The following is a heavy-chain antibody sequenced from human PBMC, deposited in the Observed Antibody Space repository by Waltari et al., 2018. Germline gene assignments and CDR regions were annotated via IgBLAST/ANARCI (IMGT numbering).Heavy chain of an antibody. D-gene: IGHD3-10*01. CDR1: GFNFEDFA. CDR3: AKDMRLRGILITSVDF. V-gene: IGHV3-9*01. J-gene: IGHJ4*02. Sequence: EVQLVESGGGLVQPGGSLGLSCAASGFNFEDFAIHWVRLVAGRGLEWVSAISWNGGTIAYADSVKGRFTISRDNTKSSLHLQMHSLRTEDTAVYYCAKDMRLRGILITSVDFWGQGIPVTVSS. CDR2: ISWNGGTI.